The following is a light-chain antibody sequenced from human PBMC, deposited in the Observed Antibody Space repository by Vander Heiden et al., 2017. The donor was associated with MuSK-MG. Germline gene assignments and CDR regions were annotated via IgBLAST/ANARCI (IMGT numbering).Light chain of an antibody. J-gene: IGLJ2*01. CDR1: DIGSKS. V-gene: IGLV3-21*02. CDR2: DDY. Sequence: SYGLTQPPSVSVAPGQTARIPCGRHDIGSKSVHWYQQKPGQAPVLVVYDDYDRPSGIPERFSGSNSGNTATPTISRVEAGEEAADYCQVWDSRGENRVVFGGGTKLTVL. CDR3: QVWDSRGENRVV.